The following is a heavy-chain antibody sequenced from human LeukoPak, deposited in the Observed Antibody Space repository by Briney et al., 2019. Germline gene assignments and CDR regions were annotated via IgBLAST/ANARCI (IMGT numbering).Heavy chain of an antibody. J-gene: IGHJ4*02. D-gene: IGHD5-18*01. CDR2: IWHDGSNK. V-gene: IGHV3-33*01. Sequence: PGRSLRLSCAASGFTFRTYVIHWVRQAPGKGLEWVALIWHDGSNKYYGDSVKGRFTISRDNSKNTLYLQMDSLRDEDTAVYYCARDRGYTYGHPLDYWGQGTLVTVSS. CDR3: ARDRGYTYGHPLDY. CDR1: GFTFRTYV.